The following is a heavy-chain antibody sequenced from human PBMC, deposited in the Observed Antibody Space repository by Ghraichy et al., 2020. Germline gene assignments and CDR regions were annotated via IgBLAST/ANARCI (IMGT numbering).Heavy chain of an antibody. V-gene: IGHV3-23*01. CDR2: ISGSGGST. CDR1: GFTFSSYA. CDR3: AKKREYYYDSSGLHNRFSSGWYFDL. Sequence: LSLTCAASGFTFSSYAMSWVRKAPGKGLEWVSAISGSGGSTYYADSVKGRFTISRDNSKNTLYLQMNSLRAEDTAVYYCAKKREYYYDSSGLHNRFSSGWYFDLWGRGTLVTVSS. D-gene: IGHD3-22*01. J-gene: IGHJ2*01.